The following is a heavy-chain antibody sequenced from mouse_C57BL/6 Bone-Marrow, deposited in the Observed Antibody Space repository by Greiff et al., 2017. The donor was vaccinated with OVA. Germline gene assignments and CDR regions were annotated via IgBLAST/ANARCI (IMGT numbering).Heavy chain of an antibody. CDR2: IHPNSGST. CDR1: GYTFTSYW. CDR3: ARSGLGRRYFDV. J-gene: IGHJ1*03. Sequence: QVQLQQPGAELVKPGASVKLSCKASGYTFTSYWMHWVKQRPGQGLEWIGMIHPNSGSTNYNEKFKSKATLTVDKSSSTAYMQLSSLTSEDSAVYYCARSGLGRRYFDVWGTGTTVTVSS. V-gene: IGHV1-64*01. D-gene: IGHD4-1*01.